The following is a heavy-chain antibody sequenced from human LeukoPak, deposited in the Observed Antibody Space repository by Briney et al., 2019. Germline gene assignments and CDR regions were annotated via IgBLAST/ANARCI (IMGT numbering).Heavy chain of an antibody. D-gene: IGHD2-15*01. V-gene: IGHV3-7*01. J-gene: IGHJ4*02. CDR3: ARGRKDCSAGNCYSDY. Sequence: GGSLRLSCAASGFTFGNYWMNRVRQAPGKGLQWVANIQEAGSEKYYVDSVKGRFTISRDNAKNSLYLQMNSLRAEDTAVYYCARGRKDCSAGNCYSDYWGQGTLVTVSS. CDR1: GFTFGNYW. CDR2: IQEAGSEK.